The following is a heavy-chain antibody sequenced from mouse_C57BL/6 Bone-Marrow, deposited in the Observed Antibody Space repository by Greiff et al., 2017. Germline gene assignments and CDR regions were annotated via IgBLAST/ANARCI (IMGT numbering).Heavy chain of an antibody. CDR1: GYTFTSYW. Sequence: QVQLKQPGAELVKPGASVKLSCKASGYTFTSYWMQWVKQRPGQGLEWIGEIDPSDSYTNYTQKFKGKATLTVDTSSSTAYIQLSSLPSEDSAVYYGARGTAQATPWWAYWGQGTLVTVSA. CDR2: IDPSDSYT. V-gene: IGHV1-50*01. CDR3: ARGTAQATPWWAY. J-gene: IGHJ3*01. D-gene: IGHD3-2*02.